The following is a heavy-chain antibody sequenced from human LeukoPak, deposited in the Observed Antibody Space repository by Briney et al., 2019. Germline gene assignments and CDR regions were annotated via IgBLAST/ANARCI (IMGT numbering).Heavy chain of an antibody. J-gene: IGHJ4*02. V-gene: IGHV4-34*01. D-gene: IGHD1-1*01. CDR1: GGSFSGYY. CDR2: INHSGST. Sequence: SETLSLTCAVYGGSFSGYYWSWIRQPPGKGLEWIGEINHSGSTNYNPSLKSRVTISVDTSKNQFSLKLSSVTAADTAVYYCARDWNDQESLWGQGTLVTVSS. CDR3: ARDWNDQESL.